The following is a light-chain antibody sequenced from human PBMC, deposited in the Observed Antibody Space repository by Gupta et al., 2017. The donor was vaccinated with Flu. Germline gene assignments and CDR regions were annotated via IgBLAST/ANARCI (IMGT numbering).Light chain of an antibody. CDR1: QSIRSW. V-gene: IGKV1-5*03. J-gene: IGKJ4*01. CDR2: KTP. CDR3: QQYDSYSLT. Sequence: DIQMTQSPSTLSASVGDRVTITCRASQSIRSWLAWYQQKPGKAPNLLIYKTPNLESGVPSRFSGSGSGTEFTLTINGLQPDDLATYYCQQYDSYSLTFGGGTEVEI.